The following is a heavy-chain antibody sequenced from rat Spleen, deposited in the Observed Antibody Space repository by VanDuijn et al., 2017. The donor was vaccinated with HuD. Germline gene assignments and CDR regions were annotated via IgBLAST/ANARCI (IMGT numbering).Heavy chain of an antibody. J-gene: IGHJ4*01. CDR1: GFSLTSNS. CDR2: IWAGGGT. CDR3: ARHLREASGVMDV. Sequence: QVQLKESGPGLVQPSQTLSLTCTVSGFSLTSNSVSWVRQPPGKSLVWMGTIWAGGGTNYNSAVQSRLSISRDTSKSQIFLKMNRLQPEDTGTYYCARHLREASGVMDVWGQGASVTVSS. V-gene: IGHV2-72*01. D-gene: IGHD4-3*01.